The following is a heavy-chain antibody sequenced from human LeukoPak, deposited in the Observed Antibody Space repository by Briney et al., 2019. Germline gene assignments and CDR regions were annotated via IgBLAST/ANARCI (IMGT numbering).Heavy chain of an antibody. J-gene: IGHJ5*02. CDR2: INHSGST. D-gene: IGHD3-10*01. CDR1: GGSFSGYY. V-gene: IGHV4-34*01. CDR3: ARRSTMVRGVGWFDP. Sequence: SETLSLTCAVYGGSFSGYYWSWIRQPPGKGLEWIGEINHSGSTNYNPSLKSRVTISVDTSKNQFSLKLSSVTAADTAVYYCARRSTMVRGVGWFDPWGQGTLVTVSS.